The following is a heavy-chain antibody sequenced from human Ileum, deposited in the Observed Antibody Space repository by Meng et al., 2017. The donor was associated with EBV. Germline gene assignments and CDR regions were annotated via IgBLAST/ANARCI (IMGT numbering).Heavy chain of an antibody. CDR3: ARRSSPFRPAAPLDY. D-gene: IGHD6-25*01. J-gene: IGHJ4*02. CDR1: GFTFNNYA. CDR2: ISYDEINI. Sequence: QVQLVESGGGVVQCGGSLRLACAASGFTFNNYAMHWVRQAPGKGLEWVAVISYDEINIFYADSVKGRFTISRDNSQNTLSLQMNSLRPEDTAVYYCARRSSPFRPAAPLDYWGQGTMVTVSA. V-gene: IGHV3-30-3*01.